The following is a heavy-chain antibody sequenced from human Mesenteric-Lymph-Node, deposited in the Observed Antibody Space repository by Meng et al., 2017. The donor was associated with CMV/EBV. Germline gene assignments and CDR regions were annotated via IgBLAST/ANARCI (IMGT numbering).Heavy chain of an antibody. V-gene: IGHV3-11*01. CDR2: ISSSGSTI. CDR3: ARMALLDCSSTSCYQGWFDP. Sequence: GESLKISCAASGFTFSDYYMSWIRQAPGKGLEWVSYISSSGSTIYYADSVKGRFTISRDNAKNSLYLQMNSLRAEDTAVYYCARMALLDCSSTSCYQGWFDPWGQGTLVTVSS. D-gene: IGHD2-2*01. J-gene: IGHJ5*02. CDR1: GFTFSDYY.